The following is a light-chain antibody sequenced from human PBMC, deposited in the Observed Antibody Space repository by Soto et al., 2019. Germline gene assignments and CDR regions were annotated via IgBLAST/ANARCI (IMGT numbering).Light chain of an antibody. Sequence: EIVMTQSPATLSLSPGERATLSCRASQSISGTLAWYQQKPGQAPRLLIYGASSRATGIPDRFSGSGSGTDFTLTISRLEPEDFAVYYCQQYGSSSITFGQGTRLEIK. CDR3: QQYGSSSIT. V-gene: IGKV3-20*01. CDR1: QSISGT. J-gene: IGKJ5*01. CDR2: GAS.